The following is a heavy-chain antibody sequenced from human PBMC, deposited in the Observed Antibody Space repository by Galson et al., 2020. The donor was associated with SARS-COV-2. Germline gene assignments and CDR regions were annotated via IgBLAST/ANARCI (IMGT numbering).Heavy chain of an antibody. D-gene: IGHD3-22*01. J-gene: IGHJ4*02. V-gene: IGHV4-34*01. CDR2: VNHRGNT. Sequence: SQTLSLTCAVYVGSFSGYYWSWIRQSTGKGLEWIGEVNHRGNTNYNPSLKSRVTISVDTSKNQFSLKLSSVTAADTAVYYCARAPDYNDSSGRLDYWGQGTLVTVSS. CDR3: ARAPDYNDSSGRLDY. CDR1: VGSFSGYY.